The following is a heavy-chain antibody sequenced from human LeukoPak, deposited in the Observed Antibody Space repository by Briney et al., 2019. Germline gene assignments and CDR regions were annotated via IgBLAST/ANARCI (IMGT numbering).Heavy chain of an antibody. CDR1: GFTFSSYA. D-gene: IGHD2-15*01. CDR2: ISYDGSNK. Sequence: PGGSLRLSCAASGFTFSSYAMHWVRQAPGKGLEWVAVISYDGSNKYYADSVKGRFTISRDNSKNTLYLQMNSLRAEDTAVYYCAKPWWYGTPPPFDYWGQGTLVTVSS. V-gene: IGHV3-30-3*02. J-gene: IGHJ4*02. CDR3: AKPWWYGTPPPFDY.